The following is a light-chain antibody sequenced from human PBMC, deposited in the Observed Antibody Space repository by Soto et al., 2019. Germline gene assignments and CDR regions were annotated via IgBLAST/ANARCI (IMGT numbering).Light chain of an antibody. CDR1: QSVSSSY. V-gene: IGKV3-20*01. J-gene: IGKJ1*01. CDR3: QQYGSSPWT. Sequence: EIVLTQSPCTLFLSPVERSTLSCRASQSVSSSYLAWYQQKPGQAPRLLIYGASSRATGIPDRFSGSGSGTDFTLTISRLEPEDFAVYYCQQYGSSPWTFGQGTKVDIK. CDR2: GAS.